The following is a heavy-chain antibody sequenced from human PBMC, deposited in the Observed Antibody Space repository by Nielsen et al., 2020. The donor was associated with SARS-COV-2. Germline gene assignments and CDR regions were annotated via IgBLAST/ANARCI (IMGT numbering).Heavy chain of an antibody. J-gene: IGHJ5*02. CDR1: GFTFSSYG. CDR2: IRYDGSNK. Sequence: GESLKISCAASGFTFSSYGMHWVRQAPGKGLEWVAFIRYDGSNKYYADSVKGRFTISRDNSKNTLYLQMNSLRAEDTAVYYCARGGGAVVVPAASPPRWFDPWGQGTLVTVSS. V-gene: IGHV3-30*02. D-gene: IGHD2-2*01. CDR3: ARGGGAVVVPAASPPRWFDP.